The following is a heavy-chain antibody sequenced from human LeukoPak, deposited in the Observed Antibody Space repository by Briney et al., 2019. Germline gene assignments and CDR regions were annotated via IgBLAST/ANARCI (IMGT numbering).Heavy chain of an antibody. CDR2: ISAYNGNT. Sequence: GASVKVSCKASGYTFTSYGISWVRQAPGQGLEWMGWISAYNGNTNYAQKLQGRVTMTTDTSTSTVYMELRSLRSDDTAMYYCARVNGDHYAFDIWGQGTMVTVSS. CDR3: ARVNGDHYAFDI. CDR1: GYTFTSYG. J-gene: IGHJ3*02. D-gene: IGHD4-17*01. V-gene: IGHV1-18*01.